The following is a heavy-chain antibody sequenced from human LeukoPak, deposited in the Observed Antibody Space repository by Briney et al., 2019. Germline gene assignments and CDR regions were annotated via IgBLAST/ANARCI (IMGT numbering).Heavy chain of an antibody. Sequence: PSETLSLTCTVSGGSISSSSYYWGWIRQPPGKGLEWIGSIYYSGSTYYNPSLKSRVTISVDTSKNQFSLKLGSVTAADTAVYYCAISGTRGLFDYWGQGTLVTVSS. V-gene: IGHV4-39*01. CDR1: GGSISSSSYY. CDR3: AISGTRGLFDY. J-gene: IGHJ4*02. D-gene: IGHD6-13*01. CDR2: IYYSGST.